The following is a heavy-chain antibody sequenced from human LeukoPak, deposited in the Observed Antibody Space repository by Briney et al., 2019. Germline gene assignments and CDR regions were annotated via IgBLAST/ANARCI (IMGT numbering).Heavy chain of an antibody. CDR3: ARDYYNYYYGMDV. Sequence: PGGSLRLSCAASGFTFSSYWMSWVRQAPGKGLEWVANIKQDGSEKYYVDSVKGRFTISRDNAKNSLYLQMNSLRAEDTAVYYCARDYYNYYYGMDVWGQGTTVTVSS. V-gene: IGHV3-7*01. J-gene: IGHJ6*02. CDR1: GFTFSSYW. CDR2: IKQDGSEK.